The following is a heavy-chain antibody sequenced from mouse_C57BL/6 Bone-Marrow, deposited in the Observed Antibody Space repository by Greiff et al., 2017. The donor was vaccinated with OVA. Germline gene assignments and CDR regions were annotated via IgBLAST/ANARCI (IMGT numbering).Heavy chain of an antibody. V-gene: IGHV3-6*01. Sequence: EVQLVESGPGLVKPSQSLSLTCSVTGYSITSGYYWNWIRQFPGNKLEWMGYISYDGSNNYNPSLKNRISITRDTSKNQFFLKLNSVTTEDTATYYCARSTVVAPYYAMDYWGQGTSVTVSS. CDR1: GYSITSGYY. CDR2: ISYDGSN. J-gene: IGHJ4*01. CDR3: ARSTVVAPYYAMDY. D-gene: IGHD1-1*01.